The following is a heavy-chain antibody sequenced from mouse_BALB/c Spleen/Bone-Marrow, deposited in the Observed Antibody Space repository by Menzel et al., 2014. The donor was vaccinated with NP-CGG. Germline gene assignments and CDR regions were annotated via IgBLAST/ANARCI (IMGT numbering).Heavy chain of an antibody. CDR1: GFNIKDTY. CDR2: IDPANGNT. Sequence: EVQLVESGAELVKPGASVKLSCTASGFNIKDTYMHWVKQRPEQGLEWIGRIDPANGNTKYDPKFQGKATITADTSSNTAYLQLSSLTSEDTAVYYCAFIYYGYAMDYWGQGTSVNVSS. V-gene: IGHV14-3*02. J-gene: IGHJ4*01. D-gene: IGHD2-1*01. CDR3: AFIYYGYAMDY.